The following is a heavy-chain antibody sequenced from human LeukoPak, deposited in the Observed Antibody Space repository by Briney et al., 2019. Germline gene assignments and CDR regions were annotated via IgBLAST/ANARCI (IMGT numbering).Heavy chain of an antibody. J-gene: IGHJ6*03. V-gene: IGHV4-59*08. CDR3: AKQAYYYDSGGYYSNYYYYMDV. CDR1: GGSVSSYS. D-gene: IGHD3-22*01. Sequence: SETLSLTCTVSGGSVSSYSWSWIRQPPGKGLEWIGYIYVSGTTNYNPSLKSRVTISVDTSTSQISLKLSSVTAADTAVYYCAKQAYYYDSGGYYSNYYYYMDVWGRGTTVTVSS. CDR2: IYVSGTT.